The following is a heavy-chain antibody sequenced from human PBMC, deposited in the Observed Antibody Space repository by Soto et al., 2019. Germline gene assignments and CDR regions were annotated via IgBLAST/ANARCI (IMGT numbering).Heavy chain of an antibody. D-gene: IGHD2-8*01. CDR3: ARQRASYCTNGVCSGFDP. Sequence: TLETLSLTCTVSGGSISSYYWSWIRQPPGKGLEWIGYIYYSGSTNYNPSLKSRVTISVDTSKNQFSLKLSSVTAADTAVYYCARQRASYCTNGVCSGFDPWGQGTLVTVSS. V-gene: IGHV4-59*08. CDR1: GGSISSYY. CDR2: IYYSGST. J-gene: IGHJ5*02.